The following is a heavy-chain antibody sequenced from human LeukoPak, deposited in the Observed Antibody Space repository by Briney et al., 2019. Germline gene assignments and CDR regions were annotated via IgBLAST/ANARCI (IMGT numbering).Heavy chain of an antibody. CDR3: ARGPYGGDYYYYMDV. CDR2: IYYSGST. CDR1: GGSISPYY. J-gene: IGHJ6*03. V-gene: IGHV4-59*08. Sequence: SETLSLTCTVSGGSISPYYWSWIRQPPGKGLEWIGYIYYSGSTNYNPSLKSRVTISVDTSKNQFSLKLSSVTAADTAVYYCARGPYGGDYYYYMDVWGKGTTVTISS. D-gene: IGHD4-23*01.